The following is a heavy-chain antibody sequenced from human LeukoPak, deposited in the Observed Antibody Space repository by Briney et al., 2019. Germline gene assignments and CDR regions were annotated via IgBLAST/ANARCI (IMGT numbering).Heavy chain of an antibody. CDR1: GFTVGNNY. Sequence: GGSLRLSCAASGFTVGNNYMNWVRQAPGKGLEWVSLIFSHGETSYADSVKGRLTISRDNSKNTLYLQMNGLRVEDTAVYYCARDPPAVSISTYAWGQGTLVTVSS. J-gene: IGHJ4*02. CDR3: ARDPPAVSISTYA. V-gene: IGHV3-66*01. CDR2: IFSHGET. D-gene: IGHD3-3*02.